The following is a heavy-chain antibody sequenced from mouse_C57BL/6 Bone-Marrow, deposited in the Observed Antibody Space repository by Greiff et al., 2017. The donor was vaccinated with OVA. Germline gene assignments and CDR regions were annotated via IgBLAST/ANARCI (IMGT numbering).Heavy chain of an antibody. CDR2: IYPGDGDT. J-gene: IGHJ4*01. Sequence: QVHVKQSGAELVKPGASVKISCKASGYAFSSYWMNWVKQRPGKGLEWIGQIYPGDGDTNYNGKFKGKATLTADKSSSTAYMQLSSLTSEDSAVYFCAVIYDYYAMDYWGQGTSVTVSS. CDR3: AVIYDYYAMDY. CDR1: GYAFSSYW. V-gene: IGHV1-80*01. D-gene: IGHD2-3*01.